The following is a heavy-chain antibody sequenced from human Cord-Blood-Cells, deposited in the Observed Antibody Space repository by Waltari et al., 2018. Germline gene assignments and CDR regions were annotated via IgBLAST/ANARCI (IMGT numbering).Heavy chain of an antibody. V-gene: IGHV4-4*07. CDR3: ARDRRYYDSSGYYYYYGMDV. J-gene: IGHJ6*02. Sequence: QVQLQESGPGLVKPSETLSLTCPVSGGSISSYSWSWIRPPAGKGLEWIGRIYTSGSTNYNPSLKSRVTMSVDTSKNQFSLKLSSVTAADTAVYYCARDRRYYDSSGYYYYYGMDVWGQGTTVTVSS. CDR2: IYTSGST. CDR1: GGSISSYS. D-gene: IGHD3-22*01.